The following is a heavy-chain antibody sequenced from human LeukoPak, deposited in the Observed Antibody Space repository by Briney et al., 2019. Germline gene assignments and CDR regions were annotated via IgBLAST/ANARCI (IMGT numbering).Heavy chain of an antibody. V-gene: IGHV3-30-3*01. Sequence: GGSLRLSCAASGFTFSSFVMHWGRQAPGKGLEGVGVISYDGINKYYADSVKGRFTISRDNSKHTLYLQMNSLRAEDTAVYYCARGSVDYRGITMVRGALWYWGQGTLVTVSS. J-gene: IGHJ4*02. CDR2: ISYDGINK. CDR3: ARGSVDYRGITMVRGALWY. D-gene: IGHD3-10*01. CDR1: GFTFSSFV.